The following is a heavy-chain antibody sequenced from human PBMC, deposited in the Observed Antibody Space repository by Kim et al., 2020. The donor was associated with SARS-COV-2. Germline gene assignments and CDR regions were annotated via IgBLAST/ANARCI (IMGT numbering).Heavy chain of an antibody. CDR1: GGTFSSYA. Sequence: SVKVSCKASGGTFSSYAISWVRQAPGQGLEWMGGIIPIFGTANYAQKFQGRVTITADESTSTAYMELSSLRSEDTAVYYCARDRWLGYCTNGVCYDRDYYGMDVWGQGTTVTVSS. D-gene: IGHD2-8*01. CDR3: ARDRWLGYCTNGVCYDRDYYGMDV. J-gene: IGHJ6*02. V-gene: IGHV1-69*13. CDR2: IIPIFGTA.